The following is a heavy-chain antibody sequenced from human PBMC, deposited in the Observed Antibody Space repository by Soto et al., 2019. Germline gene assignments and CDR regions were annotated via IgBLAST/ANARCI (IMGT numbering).Heavy chain of an antibody. CDR3: ARGSAPRDDILTGYFDY. Sequence: ASVKVSCKVSGYTLTELSMHWVRQAPGKGLEWMGGFDPEDGETIYAQKFQGRVTMTEDTSTDTVYMELSSLRSEDTAVYYCARGSAPRDDILTGYFDYWGQGTLVTVSS. CDR1: GYTLTELS. D-gene: IGHD3-9*01. CDR2: FDPEDGET. J-gene: IGHJ4*02. V-gene: IGHV1-24*01.